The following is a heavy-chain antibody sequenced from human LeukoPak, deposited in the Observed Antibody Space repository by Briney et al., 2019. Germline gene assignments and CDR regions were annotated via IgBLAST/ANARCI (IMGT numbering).Heavy chain of an antibody. J-gene: IGHJ4*02. D-gene: IGHD3-9*01. CDR1: GGSISSGGYS. V-gene: IGHV4-30-4*07. Sequence: PSQTLSLTCAVSGGSISSGGYSWSWIRQPPGKGLEWIGYISYSGNTYYNPSLKSRVTISVDTSKNQFSLKLSSVTAADTAVYYCARQGDDILTGPRRRGAFDYWGQGTLVTVSS. CDR3: ARQGDDILTGPRRRGAFDY. CDR2: ISYSGNT.